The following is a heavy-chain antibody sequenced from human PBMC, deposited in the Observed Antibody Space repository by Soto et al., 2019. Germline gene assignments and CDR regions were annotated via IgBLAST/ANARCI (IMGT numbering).Heavy chain of an antibody. CDR3: ARVVVATDYYYGMDV. CDR1: GGTFSSYA. J-gene: IGHJ6*02. V-gene: IGHV1-69*13. D-gene: IGHD2-15*01. CDR2: IIPIFGTA. Sequence: ASVKVSCKASGGTFSSYAISWVRQAPGQGLEWMGGIIPIFGTANYAQKFQGRVTITADESTSTAYMELSSLRSEDTAVYYCARVVVATDYYYGMDVWGQGTTVTVSS.